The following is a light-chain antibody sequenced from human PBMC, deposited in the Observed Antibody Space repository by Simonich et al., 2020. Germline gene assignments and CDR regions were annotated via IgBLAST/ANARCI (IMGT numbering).Light chain of an antibody. CDR2: KDS. CDR3: YSAADNNWV. V-gene: IGLV3-27*01. Sequence: SYELTQPSSVSVSPGQTARLTCSGDVLAKKKYARWFQQKPGQAPVLVIYKDSERPSGIPERFSGSSSGTTVTLTISGAQVEDEADYYCYSAADNNWVFGGGTKLTVL. CDR1: VLAKKKY. J-gene: IGLJ3*02.